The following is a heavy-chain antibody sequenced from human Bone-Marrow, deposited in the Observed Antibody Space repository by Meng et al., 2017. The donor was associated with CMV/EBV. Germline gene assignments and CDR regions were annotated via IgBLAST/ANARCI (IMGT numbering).Heavy chain of an antibody. V-gene: IGHV3-21*01. J-gene: IGHJ4*02. D-gene: IGHD3-16*01. CDR3: ARLWGTAFDY. Sequence: GESLKISCAASGFTFSSYAMHWVRQAPGKGLEWVSSISSSSSYIYYADSVKGRFTISRDNAKNSLYLQMNSLRAEDTAVYYCARLWGTAFDYWGQGTLVTVSS. CDR2: ISSSSSYI. CDR1: GFTFSSYA.